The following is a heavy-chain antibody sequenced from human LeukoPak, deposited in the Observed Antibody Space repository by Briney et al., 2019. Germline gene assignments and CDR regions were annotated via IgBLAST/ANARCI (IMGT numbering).Heavy chain of an antibody. D-gene: IGHD6-13*01. CDR3: TRGYSSSCPDY. J-gene: IGHJ4*02. CDR2: IYYSGST. CDR1: GGSISSYY. V-gene: IGHV4-59*01. Sequence: PSETLSLTCTVSGGSISSYYWNWIRQPPGKGLEWIGYIYYSGSTNYNPSLKSRVTISLDTSKNQFSLNLTSVTAADTAVYYCTRGYSSSCPDYWGQGTLVTVSS.